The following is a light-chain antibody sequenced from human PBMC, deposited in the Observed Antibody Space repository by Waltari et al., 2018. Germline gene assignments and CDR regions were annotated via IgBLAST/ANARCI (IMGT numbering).Light chain of an antibody. CDR3: SSYTTTNTVV. CDR1: SNDVGAYNY. J-gene: IGLJ2*01. CDR2: EVN. V-gene: IGLV2-14*01. Sequence: QSALTQPASVSGSPGQSITISCTGSSNDVGAYNYVSWYQQHPGKAPKLIIYEVNNRPSGISHRFSGSHSGNTASLTISGLQADDEAYYHCSSYTTTNTVVFGGGTTLTVL.